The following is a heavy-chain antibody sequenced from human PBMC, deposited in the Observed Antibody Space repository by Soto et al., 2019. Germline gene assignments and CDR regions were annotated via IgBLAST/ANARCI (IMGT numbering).Heavy chain of an antibody. D-gene: IGHD2-15*01. CDR1: GFTFSTYV. CDR2: VSTSGDST. CDR3: AKKYCSGASCPGAFDI. V-gene: IGHV3-23*01. Sequence: EVQVLESGGGLVQPGGSLRLSCAASGFTFSTYVINWVRQAPGKGLEWVSAVSTSGDSTYYADSVRGRFTISRDNSKNTLFLQMSSLRADDTAVYYCAKKYCSGASCPGAFDIWGQGTMVTVSS. J-gene: IGHJ3*02.